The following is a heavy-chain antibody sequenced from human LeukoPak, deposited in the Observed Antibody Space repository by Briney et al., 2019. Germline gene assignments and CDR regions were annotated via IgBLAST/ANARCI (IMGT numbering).Heavy chain of an antibody. CDR2: ISSSSSYI. CDR3: ARAGYSSGWYTYYYYYYGMDV. V-gene: IGHV3-21*01. D-gene: IGHD6-19*01. Sequence: GSLRLSCAASGFTFSSYSMNWVRQAPGKGLEWVSSISSSSSYIYYADSVKGRLTISRDNAKNSLYLRMNSLRAEDTAVYYCARAGYSSGWYTYYYYYYGMDVWGQGTTVTVSS. J-gene: IGHJ6*02. CDR1: GFTFSSYS.